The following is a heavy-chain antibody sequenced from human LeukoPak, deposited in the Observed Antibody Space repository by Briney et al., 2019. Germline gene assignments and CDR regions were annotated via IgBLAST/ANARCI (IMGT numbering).Heavy chain of an antibody. CDR2: IIPILGIA. CDR3: ASDYGDYFDAYYYGMDV. V-gene: IGHV1-69*04. D-gene: IGHD4-17*01. J-gene: IGHJ6*02. CDR1: GGTFNSYA. Sequence: SVKVSCKASGGTFNSYAISWVRQAPGQGLEWMGRIIPILGIANYAQKFQGRVTITADKSTSTAYMELSSLRSEDTAVYYCASDYGDYFDAYYYGMDVWGQGTTVTVSS.